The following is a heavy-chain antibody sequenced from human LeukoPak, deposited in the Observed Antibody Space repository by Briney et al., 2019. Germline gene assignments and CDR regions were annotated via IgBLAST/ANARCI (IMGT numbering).Heavy chain of an antibody. D-gene: IGHD2-15*01. V-gene: IGHV1-69*05. J-gene: IGHJ4*02. CDR2: IIPIFGTA. CDR3: ASQVGCSGGSCYSYSSGWEWKY. Sequence: GASAKVSCKASGGTFSSYAISWVRQAPGQGLEWMGGIIPIFGTANYAQKFQGRATITTDESTSTAYMELSSLRSEDTAVYYCASQVGCSGGSCYSYSSGWEWKYWGQGTLVTVSS. CDR1: GGTFSSYA.